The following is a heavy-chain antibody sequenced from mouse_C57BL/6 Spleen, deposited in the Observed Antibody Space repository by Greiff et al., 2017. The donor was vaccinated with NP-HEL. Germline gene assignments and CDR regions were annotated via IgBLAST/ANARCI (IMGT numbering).Heavy chain of an antibody. CDR3: ARQGLYYYGSSYAWFAY. D-gene: IGHD1-1*01. J-gene: IGHJ3*01. V-gene: IGHV1-55*01. CDR1: GYTFTSYW. CDR2: LYPGSGST. Sequence: VQLQQPGAELVKPGASVKMSCKASGYTFTSYWITWVKQRPGQGLEWIGDLYPGSGSTNYNEKFKGKATLTVDTSSSTAYMQLSSLTSEDSAVYYCARQGLYYYGSSYAWFAYWGQGTLVTVSA.